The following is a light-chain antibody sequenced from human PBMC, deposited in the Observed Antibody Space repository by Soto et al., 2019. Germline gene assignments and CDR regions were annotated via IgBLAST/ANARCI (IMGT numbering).Light chain of an antibody. CDR1: NNDVGGYKL. Sequence: QSALTQPASVSGSPGQSITISCTGTNNDVGGYKLVSWYQQHPGKVPKVVIYEGSKRPSGVSNRFSGSKSGNTASLTISGLQAEGGAYLYCWSYAGNTIFVFGGGTKLTVL. CDR3: WSYAGNTIFV. J-gene: IGLJ2*01. CDR2: EGS. V-gene: IGLV2-23*03.